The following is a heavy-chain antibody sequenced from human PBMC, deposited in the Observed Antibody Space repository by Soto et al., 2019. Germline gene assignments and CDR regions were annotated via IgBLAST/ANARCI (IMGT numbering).Heavy chain of an antibody. V-gene: IGHV1-69*01. Sequence: QVQLVQSGAEVKKPGSSVKVSCKASGGTFSSYAISWVRQAPGQGLEWMGGIIPIFGTANYAQKFQGRVTITADESTSTAYMELSSLRSEDTAVYHCARPKGDGYNAYYYYGMDVWGQGTTVTVSS. CDR1: GGTFSSYA. CDR3: ARPKGDGYNAYYYYGMDV. D-gene: IGHD5-12*01. CDR2: IIPIFGTA. J-gene: IGHJ6*02.